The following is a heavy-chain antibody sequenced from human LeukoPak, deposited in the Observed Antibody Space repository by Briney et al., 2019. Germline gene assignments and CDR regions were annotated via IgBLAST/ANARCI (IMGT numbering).Heavy chain of an antibody. Sequence: PGGSLRLSCAASGFTFSSYEMNWVRQAPGKGLEWVSYISGSGITIYYADSVKGRFTISRDNAKNSLYLQMNSLRAEDTAVYYCARDPGVATFDYWGQGTLVTVSS. J-gene: IGHJ4*02. V-gene: IGHV3-48*03. D-gene: IGHD2-15*01. CDR2: ISGSGITI. CDR3: ARDPGVATFDY. CDR1: GFTFSSYE.